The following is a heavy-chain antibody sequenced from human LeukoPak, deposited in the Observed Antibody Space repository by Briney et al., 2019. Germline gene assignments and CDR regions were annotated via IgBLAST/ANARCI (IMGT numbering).Heavy chain of an antibody. CDR3: ATDRPGGGWSFDY. CDR1: GFTFSSYW. Sequence: GGSLRLSCAASGFTFSSYWMSWVRQAPGKGLEWVANIKQDGSEKYYVDSVKGRFTISRDNSKNTLYLQMNSLRPEDTAVYYCATDRPGGGWSFDYWGQGTLVIVSS. J-gene: IGHJ4*02. CDR2: IKQDGSEK. D-gene: IGHD6-19*01. V-gene: IGHV3-7*01.